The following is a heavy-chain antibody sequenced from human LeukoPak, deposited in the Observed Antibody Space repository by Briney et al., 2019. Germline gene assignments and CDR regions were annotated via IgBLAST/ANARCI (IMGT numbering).Heavy chain of an antibody. D-gene: IGHD2-2*02. CDR2: INPNSGGT. CDR1: GYTFTGYY. CDR3: ARDHYTGYTGDSDFDY. J-gene: IGHJ4*02. Sequence: ASVKVSCKASGYTFTGYYMHWVRQAPGQGLEWMGWINPNSGGTNYAQKFQGRVTMTRDTSISTAYMELSRLRSDDTAVYYCARDHYTGYTGDSDFDYWGQGTLVTVSS. V-gene: IGHV1-2*02.